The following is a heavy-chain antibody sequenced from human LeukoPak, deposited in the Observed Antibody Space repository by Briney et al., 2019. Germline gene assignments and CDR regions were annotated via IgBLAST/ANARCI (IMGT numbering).Heavy chain of an antibody. CDR3: ARVSYQEGVDY. Sequence: PSQTLSLTCTVSGGSINGGNYYWTWLRQPAGKGLEWIGRISPSGSTNHNPSLTSRVTISVDTSKNQFSLKLNFVTAADTAVYYCARVSYQEGVDYWGQGTLVTVSS. V-gene: IGHV4-61*02. D-gene: IGHD2-2*01. CDR1: GGSINGGNYY. CDR2: ISPSGST. J-gene: IGHJ4*02.